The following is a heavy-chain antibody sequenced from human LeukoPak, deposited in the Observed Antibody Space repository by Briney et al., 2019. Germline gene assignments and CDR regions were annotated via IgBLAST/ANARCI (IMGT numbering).Heavy chain of an antibody. J-gene: IGHJ6*03. CDR1: GFTFSNYG. Sequence: PGGSLRLSCAASGFTFSNYGMHWVRQAPGKGLEWVSFIRYDGNNEYYAVSVKGRFTISRDDSKNTLYLQMHSLRAEDTAVYYCAKGGGYSYGYGWYMDVWGKGTTVTISS. CDR3: AKGGGYSYGYGWYMDV. CDR2: IRYDGNNE. V-gene: IGHV3-30*02. D-gene: IGHD5-18*01.